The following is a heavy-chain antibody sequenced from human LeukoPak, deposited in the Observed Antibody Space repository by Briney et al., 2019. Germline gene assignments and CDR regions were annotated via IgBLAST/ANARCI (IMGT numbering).Heavy chain of an antibody. CDR3: ARHYDYVWGSYRPHDAFDI. J-gene: IGHJ3*02. CDR2: IYYSGST. D-gene: IGHD3-16*02. V-gene: IGHV4-39*01. Sequence: SETLSLTCTVSGGSISSSSYYWGWIRQPPGKGLEWIGSIYYSGSTYYNPSLKSRVTISVDTSKNQFSLKLSSVTAADTAVYYCARHYDYVWGSYRPHDAFDIWGQGTMVTVSS. CDR1: GGSISSSSYY.